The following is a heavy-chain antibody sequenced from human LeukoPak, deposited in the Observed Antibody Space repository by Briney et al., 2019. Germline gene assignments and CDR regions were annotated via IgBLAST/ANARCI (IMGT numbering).Heavy chain of an antibody. Sequence: PSETLSLTCTVSGGSISSYYWSWIRQPPGKGLEWIGYIYYSGSTNYNPSLKSRVTISVDTSKNQFSLKLSSVTAADTAVYYCARGTYYYDSSGYIFFDYWGQGTLVTVSS. J-gene: IGHJ4*02. D-gene: IGHD3-22*01. CDR1: GGSISSYY. CDR2: IYYSGST. V-gene: IGHV4-59*01. CDR3: ARGTYYYDSSGYIFFDY.